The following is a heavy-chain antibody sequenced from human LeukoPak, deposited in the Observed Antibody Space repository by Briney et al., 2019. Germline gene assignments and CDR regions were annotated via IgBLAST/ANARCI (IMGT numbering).Heavy chain of an antibody. J-gene: IGHJ4*02. CDR3: AGGSPLGY. V-gene: IGHV1-69*13. CDR1: GGTFSSYA. CDR2: IIPLFGRT. D-gene: IGHD2-15*01. Sequence: GASVKVSCKASGGTFSSYAISWVRQAPGQGLEWMGGIIPLFGRTNYAQRFQGRVTITADESTSTAYMELSSLRSEDTAVYYCAGGSPLGYWGQGTLVTVSS.